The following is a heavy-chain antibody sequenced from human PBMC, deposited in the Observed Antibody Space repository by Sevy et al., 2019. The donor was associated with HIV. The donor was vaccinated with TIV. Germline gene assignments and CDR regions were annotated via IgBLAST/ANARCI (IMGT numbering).Heavy chain of an antibody. D-gene: IGHD6-13*01. CDR2: ISGSGGST. Sequence: GGSLRLSCAASGFTFSSYAMSWVRQAPGKGLEWVSAISGSGGSTYYADSVKGRFTISRDNSKNTLYLQMSSLRAEDTAVYYCAKDRWRQQLVRQPYYFDYWGQGTLVTVSS. J-gene: IGHJ4*02. CDR3: AKDRWRQQLVRQPYYFDY. CDR1: GFTFSSYA. V-gene: IGHV3-23*01.